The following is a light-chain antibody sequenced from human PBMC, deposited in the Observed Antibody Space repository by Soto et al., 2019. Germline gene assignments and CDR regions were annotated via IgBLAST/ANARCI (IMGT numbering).Light chain of an antibody. V-gene: IGKV1-17*01. CDR3: LQHKNYPWT. J-gene: IGKJ1*01. CDR1: EGITND. CDR2: AAS. Sequence: DIQMTQSPSSLSASVGDRVTITCRASEGITNDLVWYQQKPGKAPNRLIFAASTLHSGVPSRFSGSGSGTEFTLTISGLQPEDFATYYCLQHKNYPWTFGQGTKVDIK.